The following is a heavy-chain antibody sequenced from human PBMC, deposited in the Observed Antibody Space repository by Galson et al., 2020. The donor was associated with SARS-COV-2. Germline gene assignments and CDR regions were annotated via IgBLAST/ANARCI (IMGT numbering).Heavy chain of an antibody. Sequence: TGGSLRLSCTVSGFTFSSTEMNWVRQAPGKGLEWVAYISTSGSRIHYADSVKGRFTISRDDPKNSLYLQMNSLRAEDTAVYYCALMTGRGDMDSWSQGTRVTVSS. D-gene: IGHD2-8*01. CDR2: ISTSGSRI. V-gene: IGHV3-48*03. J-gene: IGHJ4*02. CDR1: GFTFSSTE. CDR3: ALMTGRGDMDS.